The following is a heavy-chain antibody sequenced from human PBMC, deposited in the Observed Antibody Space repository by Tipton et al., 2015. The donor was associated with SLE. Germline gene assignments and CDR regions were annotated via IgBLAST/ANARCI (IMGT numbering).Heavy chain of an antibody. CDR3: ARATDWNLSPDV. Sequence: TLSLTCTVSGGSISSGGHYWSWIRQPAGKGLEWIGRIHASGSSGSTEYNPSLKSRVSMSLDTSKNQFSLNLTSVTAADTALYYCARATDWNLSPDVWGKGTTVTVSS. J-gene: IGHJ6*04. D-gene: IGHD1-7*01. CDR2: IHASGSSGST. V-gene: IGHV4-61*02. CDR1: GGSISSGGHY.